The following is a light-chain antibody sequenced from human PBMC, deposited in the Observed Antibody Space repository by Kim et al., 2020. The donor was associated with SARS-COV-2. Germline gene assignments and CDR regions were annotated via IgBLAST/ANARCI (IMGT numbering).Light chain of an antibody. CDR2: DAS. J-gene: IGKJ4*01. Sequence: FCAPGERAPLSCRASRNVRSYLAWYQHKPGQAPWLLIYDASNRATGIPDRFSGGGSGTDFTLTISSLEPEDVAVYYCQQRGNWPTFGGGTKVDIK. CDR1: RNVRSY. CDR3: QQRGNWPT. V-gene: IGKV3-11*01.